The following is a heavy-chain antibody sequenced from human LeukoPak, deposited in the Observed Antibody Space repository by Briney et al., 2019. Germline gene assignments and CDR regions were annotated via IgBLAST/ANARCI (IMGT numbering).Heavy chain of an antibody. V-gene: IGHV4-59*01. CDR1: GVSITSYY. D-gene: IGHD1-14*01. J-gene: IGHJ4*02. Sequence: PSETLSLTCTVSGVSITSYYWSWIRQPPGKGLEWIGYIYYSGSINYNPSLKSRVTISVDTSKNQFSLKLSSVTAADTAVYYCARDQGPPGGGIDYWGLGTLVTVSS. CDR2: IYYSGSI. CDR3: ARDQGPPGGGIDY.